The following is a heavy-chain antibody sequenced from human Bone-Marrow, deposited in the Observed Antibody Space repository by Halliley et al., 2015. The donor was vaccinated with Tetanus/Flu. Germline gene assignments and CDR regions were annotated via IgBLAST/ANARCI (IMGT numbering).Heavy chain of an antibody. Sequence: MGGISANNGNTDYAQKFQGRATMTPDTSTSTVYMELRGLRSDDTAVYYCARGEHIALLAIDYWGQGTLVTVSS. D-gene: IGHD1-1*01. CDR3: ARGEHIALLAIDY. V-gene: IGHV1-18*01. J-gene: IGHJ4*02. CDR2: ISANNGNT.